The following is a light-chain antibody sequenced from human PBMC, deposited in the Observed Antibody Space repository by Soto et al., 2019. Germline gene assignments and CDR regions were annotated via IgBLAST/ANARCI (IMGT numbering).Light chain of an antibody. Sequence: QSAVTQPPSASGSPGQSITISCTGTSSDVGAYNYVSWYQQLPGKAPKLIIHEVNKRPSGVPDRFSGSKSGNTASLTVTGLQAEDEADYYCSSYAGSNILIFGEGTKLTVL. V-gene: IGLV2-8*01. CDR2: EVN. J-gene: IGLJ2*01. CDR3: SSYAGSNILI. CDR1: SSDVGAYNY.